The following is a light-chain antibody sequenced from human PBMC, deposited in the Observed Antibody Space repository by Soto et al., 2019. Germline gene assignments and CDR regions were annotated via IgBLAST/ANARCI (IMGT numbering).Light chain of an antibody. CDR1: SSDVGGYNY. J-gene: IGLJ2*01. CDR3: SSYTSSSTLGV. V-gene: IGLV2-14*03. Sequence: QSALTQPASVSGSPGQSSTISCTGTSSDVGGYNYVSWYQPHPGKAPKHMIYDVSNRPSGVSNRFSGSKSGNTASLTISGLQAEDEDDNYCSSYTSSSTLGVFGGGTKLTVL. CDR2: DVS.